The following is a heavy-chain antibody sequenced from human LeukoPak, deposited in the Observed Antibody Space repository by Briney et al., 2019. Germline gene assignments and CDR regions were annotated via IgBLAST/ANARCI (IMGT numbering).Heavy chain of an antibody. V-gene: IGHV3-7*01. CDR1: GFTFSNYW. CDR3: ARDRGGAYDFWSGYYTGYFDY. Sequence: PGGSLRLSCAASGFTFSNYWMSWGRQAPGNGPEWGAHIKEEEREKKYVDSGKGGLTIARDNAKKSLYLQMNRVREEDKGVYYCARDRGGAYDFWSGYYTGYFDYWGQGTLVPVSS. D-gene: IGHD3-3*01. J-gene: IGHJ4*02. CDR2: IKEEEREK.